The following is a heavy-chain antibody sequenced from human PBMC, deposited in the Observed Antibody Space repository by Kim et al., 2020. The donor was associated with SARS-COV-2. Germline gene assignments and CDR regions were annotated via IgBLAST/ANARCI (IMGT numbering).Heavy chain of an antibody. CDR2: DT. J-gene: IGHJ4*02. V-gene: IGHV5-51*01. CDR3: ARQRGHYGDY. Sequence: DTRHSPSFQGKVTISADKSSSTAYLQWSSLKASDTAMYYCARQRGHYGDYWGQGTLVTVSS.